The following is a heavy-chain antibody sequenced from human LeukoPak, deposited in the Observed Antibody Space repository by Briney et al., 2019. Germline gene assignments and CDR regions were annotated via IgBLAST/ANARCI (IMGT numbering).Heavy chain of an antibody. CDR3: AREVGASYYFDY. Sequence: SVKVSCKASGGTFSSYAISWVRQAAGQGLEWMGGIIPIFGTANYAQKFQGRVTITADESTSTAYMELSSLRSEDTAVYYCAREVGASYYFDYWGQGTLVTVSS. CDR1: GGTFSSYA. J-gene: IGHJ4*02. D-gene: IGHD1-26*01. V-gene: IGHV1-69*01. CDR2: IIPIFGTA.